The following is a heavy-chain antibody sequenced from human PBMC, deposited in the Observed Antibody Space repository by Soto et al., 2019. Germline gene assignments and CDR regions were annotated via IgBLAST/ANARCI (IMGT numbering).Heavy chain of an antibody. CDR2: ISYDGSNK. CDR3: ARDRLRYNWNDFPYYYYGMDV. V-gene: IGHV3-30-3*01. Sequence: LRLSCAASGFTFSSYAMHWVRQAPGKGLEWVAVISYDGSNKYYADSVKGRFTISRDNSKNTLYLQMNSLRTEDTAVYYCARDRLRYNWNDFPYYYYGMDVWGQGTTVTVSS. CDR1: GFTFSSYA. J-gene: IGHJ6*02. D-gene: IGHD1-1*01.